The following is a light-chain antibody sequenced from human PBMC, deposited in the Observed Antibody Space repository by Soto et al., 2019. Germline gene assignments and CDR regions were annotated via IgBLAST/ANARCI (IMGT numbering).Light chain of an antibody. J-gene: IGKJ1*01. V-gene: IGKV1-39*01. CDR2: GAS. CDR1: QSISKF. CDR3: QQSDSTPRT. Sequence: DIQMTQSPSSLSASVGDRFTITCLSSQSISKFLNWYQQKPGKAPKLLIYGASSLQRGVPSRFNGSGSGTDFTLTISNLQPEDSASYYCQQSDSTPRTFGQGTKVDIK.